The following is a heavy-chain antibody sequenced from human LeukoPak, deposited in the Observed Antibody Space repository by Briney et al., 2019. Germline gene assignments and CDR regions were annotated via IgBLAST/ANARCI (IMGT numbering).Heavy chain of an antibody. CDR3: ARRLLSVDYVWGSYRYPDTNWFDP. V-gene: IGHV4-39*07. D-gene: IGHD3-16*02. CDR2: IYYSGST. CDR1: GGSISSSSYY. J-gene: IGHJ5*02. Sequence: SETLSLTCTVSGGSISSSSYYWGWIRQPPGKGLEWIGSIYYSGSTNYNPSLKSRVTISVDTSKNQFSLKLSSVTAADTAVYYCARRLLSVDYVWGSYRYPDTNWFDPWGQGTLVTVSS.